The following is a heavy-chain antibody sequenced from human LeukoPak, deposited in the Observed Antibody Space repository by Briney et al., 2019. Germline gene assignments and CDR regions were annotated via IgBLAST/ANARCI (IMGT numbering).Heavy chain of an antibody. Sequence: PGGSLRLSCAASGFTFSSYAMSWVRQAPGKGLEWVSAISGSGGSTYYADSVKGRFTISRDNSKNTLYLQMNSLRAEDTAVYSCARDLSGLDAFDIWGQGTKVTVSS. CDR1: GFTFSSYA. J-gene: IGHJ3*02. CDR2: ISGSGGST. V-gene: IGHV3-23*01. CDR3: ARDLSGLDAFDI. D-gene: IGHD3-3*02.